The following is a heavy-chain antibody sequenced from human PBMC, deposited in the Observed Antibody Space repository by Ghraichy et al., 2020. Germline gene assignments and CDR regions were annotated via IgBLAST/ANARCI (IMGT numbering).Heavy chain of an antibody. Sequence: GGSLRLSCAASGFTFSSYAMHWVRQAPGKGLEWVAVISYDGSNKYYADSVKGRFTISRDNSKNTLYLQMNSLRAEDTAVYYCARDLNDYSNYIVRFGLSFDYWGQGTLVTVSS. J-gene: IGHJ4*02. V-gene: IGHV3-30*04. CDR3: ARDLNDYSNYIVRFGLSFDY. D-gene: IGHD4-11*01. CDR1: GFTFSSYA. CDR2: ISYDGSNK.